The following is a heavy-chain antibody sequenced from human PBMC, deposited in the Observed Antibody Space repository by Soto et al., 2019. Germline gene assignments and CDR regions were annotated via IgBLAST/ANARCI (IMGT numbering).Heavy chain of an antibody. J-gene: IGHJ4*02. CDR1: GFTFNNYY. CDR3: GRGFGGTH. Sequence: EVQLVESGGGLVQPGGSLRLSCAASGFTFNNYYMVWVRQAPGRGLEWVANINQDGSAKYYVDSVKSRFTISRDNAKSSLYLQTNSLRAEDTATYYCGRGFGGTHWGQGSLVTVSS. V-gene: IGHV3-7*05. CDR2: INQDGSAK. D-gene: IGHD2-15*01.